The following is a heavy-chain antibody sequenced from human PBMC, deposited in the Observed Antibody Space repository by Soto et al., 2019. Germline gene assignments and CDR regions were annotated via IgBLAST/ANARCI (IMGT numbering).Heavy chain of an antibody. V-gene: IGHV4-59*05. CDR1: GRSISNYY. CDR2: IYYSGST. Sequence: SETLSLTCTVSGRSISNYYWTWIRQPPGKGLEWIGSIYYSGSTYYNPSLKSRVTISVDTSKNQFSLKLSSVTAADTAVYYCARHTIAARRYKWFDPWGQGTLVTVS. D-gene: IGHD6-6*01. CDR3: ARHTIAARRYKWFDP. J-gene: IGHJ5*02.